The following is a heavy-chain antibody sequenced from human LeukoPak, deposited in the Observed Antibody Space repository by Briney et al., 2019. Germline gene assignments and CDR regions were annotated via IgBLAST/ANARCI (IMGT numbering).Heavy chain of an antibody. J-gene: IGHJ4*02. CDR2: IYYSGST. Sequence: KASETLSLTCTVSGVSISSSNSYWGWIRQPPGKGLEWIGSIYYSGSTYYNPSLKSRVTISVDTSKNQFSLKLSSVTAADTAVYYCARDKMVRGVITSFDYWGQGTLVTVSS. D-gene: IGHD3-10*01. V-gene: IGHV4-39*07. CDR1: GVSISSSNSY. CDR3: ARDKMVRGVITSFDY.